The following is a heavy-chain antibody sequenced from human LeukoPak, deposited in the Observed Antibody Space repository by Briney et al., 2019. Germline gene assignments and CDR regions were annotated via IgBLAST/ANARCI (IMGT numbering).Heavy chain of an antibody. CDR3: ASLSITGPLPPGGAFDI. V-gene: IGHV3-33*08. J-gene: IGHJ3*02. CDR2: IWYGGSNK. Sequence: GGSLRLSCAASGFTFSSYGMHWVRQAPGKGLEWVAVIWYGGSNKYYADSVKGRFTISRDNSKNTLYLQMNSLRAEDTAVYYCASLSITGPLPPGGAFDIWGQGTMVTVSS. CDR1: GFTFSSYG. D-gene: IGHD1-20*01.